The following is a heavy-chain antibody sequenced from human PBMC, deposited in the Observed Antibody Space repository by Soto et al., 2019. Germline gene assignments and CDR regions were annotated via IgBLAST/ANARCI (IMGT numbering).Heavy chain of an antibody. V-gene: IGHV3-74*01. D-gene: IGHD6-13*01. Sequence: LKISCEASGFVFTNFWMHWVRHVPGKGLVWVARIDTSGHSTNYAESVKGRFTISRDNAKNTVSLQMNSLRVEDTGVYYCAKDSWYFDLWSQGSQVTVSS. CDR1: GFVFTNFW. J-gene: IGHJ4*02. CDR2: IDTSGHST. CDR3: AKDSWYFDL.